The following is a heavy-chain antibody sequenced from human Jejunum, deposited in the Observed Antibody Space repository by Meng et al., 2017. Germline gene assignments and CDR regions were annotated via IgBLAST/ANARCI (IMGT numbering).Heavy chain of an antibody. CDR1: GGSVSSAAYY. D-gene: IGHD6-6*01. CDR3: AHSSSSSSFGFDY. CDR2: IYYSGGT. Sequence: VQLQESVQEPVRPSETLSLACTVSGGSVSSAAYYWDWIRQLAWKGLEWIGYIYYSGGTTYSPSVNSRVTISIDTAKNQVALKVSYVTAADTAVYYCAHSSSSSSFGFDYWGQGTLVTVSS. J-gene: IGHJ4*02. V-gene: IGHV4-61*08.